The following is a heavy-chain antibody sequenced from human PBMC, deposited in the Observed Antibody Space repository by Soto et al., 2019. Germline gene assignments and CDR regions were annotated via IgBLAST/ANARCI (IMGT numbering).Heavy chain of an antibody. J-gene: IGHJ4*02. CDR2: IIPIFGTP. V-gene: IGHV1-69*01. D-gene: IGHD3-10*01. Sequence: QVQLVQSGAEVKKPGSSVKVSCKASGGIFSTYAISWLXXXXXXGLEWMGGIIPIFGTPNYAQRFQGRVTITAXESTSTAXXXXXXXXXXXTAVYYCARDRDDYGSGNYYNRIDFWGQGTLVTVSS. CDR3: ARDRDDYGSGNYYNRIDF. CDR1: GGIFSTYA.